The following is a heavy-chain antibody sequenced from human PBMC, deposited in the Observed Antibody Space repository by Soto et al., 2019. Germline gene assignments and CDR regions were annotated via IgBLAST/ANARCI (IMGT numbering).Heavy chain of an antibody. CDR3: ARDRFSRGWGGVSVGYFDY. CDR2: ISAYNGNT. CDR1: GYTFTSYG. D-gene: IGHD6-19*01. V-gene: IGHV1-18*01. J-gene: IGHJ4*02. Sequence: QVQLVQSGAEVKKPGASVKVSCKASGYTFTSYGISWVRQAPGQGLEWMGWISAYNGNTNYAQKLQGRVTMTTDTSTSTAYMELRSLRSDDTAVYYCARDRFSRGWGGVSVGYFDYWGQGTLVTVSS.